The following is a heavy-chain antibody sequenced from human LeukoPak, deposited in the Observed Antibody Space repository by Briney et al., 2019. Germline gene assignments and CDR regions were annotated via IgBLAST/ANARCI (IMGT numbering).Heavy chain of an antibody. Sequence: SETLSLTCAVYGGSFSGYYWSWIRQPPGKGLEWIGEINHSGSTNYNPSLKSRVIISVDTSKNQFSLKLSSVTAADTAVYYCANTYYYDSSGYLHWGQGTLVTVSS. D-gene: IGHD3-22*01. J-gene: IGHJ4*02. CDR2: INHSGST. V-gene: IGHV4-34*01. CDR1: GGSFSGYY. CDR3: ANTYYYDSSGYLH.